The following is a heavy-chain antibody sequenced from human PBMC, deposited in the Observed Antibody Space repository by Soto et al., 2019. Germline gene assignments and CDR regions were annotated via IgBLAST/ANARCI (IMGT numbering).Heavy chain of an antibody. CDR1: GSSISSGSYY. CDR3: ARDYDILAVYYRGCFDP. J-gene: IGHJ5*02. CDR2: IYYSGST. V-gene: IGHV4-31*03. Sequence: SETLSLTCTVSGSSISSGSYYWSWIRQQPGKGMEWIGYIYYSGSTYYNLSLKSRVTISVDTSKNQFSLKLSSVTAAYTAVYYGARDYDILAVYYRGCFDPWGQGTLVTVSS. D-gene: IGHD3-9*01.